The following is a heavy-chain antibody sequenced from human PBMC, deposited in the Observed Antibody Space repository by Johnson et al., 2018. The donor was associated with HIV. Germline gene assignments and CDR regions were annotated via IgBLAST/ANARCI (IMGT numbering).Heavy chain of an antibody. CDR2: LYSDGRP. Sequence: VQLVESGGGLAQPGGSLRLSCAAPGLNVSGHYMSRVRQSPGKGLEWLSVLYSDGRPYYADSVKGRFPLCRDNSKNTLYLQMNSLRAEDPAVYYCARDRGGYSYGYDSDAFDIWGQGTMVTVSS. D-gene: IGHD5-18*01. CDR3: ARDRGGYSYGYDSDAFDI. V-gene: IGHV3-66*01. J-gene: IGHJ3*02. CDR1: GLNVSGHY.